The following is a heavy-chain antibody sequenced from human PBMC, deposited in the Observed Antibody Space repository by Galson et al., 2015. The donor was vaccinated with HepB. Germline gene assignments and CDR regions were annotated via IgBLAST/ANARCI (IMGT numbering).Heavy chain of an antibody. D-gene: IGHD3-22*01. CDR1: GDSVASNTAA. V-gene: IGHV6-1*01. Sequence: CAISGDSVASNTAAWNWIRQSPSRGLEWLGRTYYRSKWYNDYAVSVKSRLTINRDTSKNQVSLQLNSVTPEDTAVYYCARSYYYDSGGYYSNWGQGTLVTVSS. CDR3: ARSYYYDSGGYYSN. J-gene: IGHJ4*02. CDR2: TYYRSKWYN.